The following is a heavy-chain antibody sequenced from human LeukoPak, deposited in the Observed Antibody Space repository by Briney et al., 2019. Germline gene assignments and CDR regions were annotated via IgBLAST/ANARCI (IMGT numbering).Heavy chain of an antibody. J-gene: IGHJ4*02. CDR3: ARGAPYGGNSLGSL. D-gene: IGHD4-23*01. CDR2: IYYSGST. Sequence: SETLSLTCTVSGGSISSYYWSWIRQPPGKGLEWIGYIYYSGSTNYNPSLKSRVTISVDTSKNQFSLKLSSVTAADTAVYYCARGAPYGGNSLGSLWGQGTLVTVSS. CDR1: GGSISSYY. V-gene: IGHV4-59*01.